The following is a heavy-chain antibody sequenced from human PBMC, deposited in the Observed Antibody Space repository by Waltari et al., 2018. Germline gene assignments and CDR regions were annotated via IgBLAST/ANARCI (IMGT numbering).Heavy chain of an antibody. CDR3: VRGYHGGAWIVDY. CDR1: GYTFTGYA. CDR2: INSNSGNI. D-gene: IGHD1-1*01. J-gene: IGHJ4*02. Sequence: QVQLGQSGAEVKKPGASVKVSCKASGYTFTGYAMHWVRQAPGHRLEWMGWINSNSGNIEVSQKFGGRVTITRDTSLSTAYMEMGSLRYEDTAIYYCVRGYHGGAWIVDYWGQGTPVTVSS. V-gene: IGHV1-3*01.